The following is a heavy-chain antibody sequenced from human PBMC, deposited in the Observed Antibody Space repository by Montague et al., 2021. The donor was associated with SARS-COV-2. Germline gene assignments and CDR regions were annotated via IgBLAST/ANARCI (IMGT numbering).Heavy chain of an antibody. V-gene: IGHV4-39*02. CDR3: ARWGLHDSFDY. D-gene: IGHD4-11*01. CDR2: IYFTGKT. J-gene: IGHJ4*02. Sequence: SETLSLTCSVSGDSISSSHYFWAWIRQPPGMGLEWIVSIYFTGKTYYHPSLKSRVTISIDTSKNPFSLRLSSVTAADSAVYYCARWGLHDSFDYWGLGTMITVSS. CDR1: GDSISSSHYF.